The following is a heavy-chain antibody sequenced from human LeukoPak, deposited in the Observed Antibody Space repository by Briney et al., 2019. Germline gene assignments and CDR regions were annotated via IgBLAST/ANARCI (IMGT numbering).Heavy chain of an antibody. Sequence: GESLKISCKGSGYSFTSYWIGWARQMPGKGLEWMGIIYPGDSDTRYSPSFQGQVAISADKSISTAYLQWSSLKASDTAMYYCARLNILTGYNFDYWGQGTLVTVSS. CDR1: GYSFTSYW. J-gene: IGHJ4*02. CDR2: IYPGDSDT. CDR3: ARLNILTGYNFDY. V-gene: IGHV5-51*01. D-gene: IGHD3-9*01.